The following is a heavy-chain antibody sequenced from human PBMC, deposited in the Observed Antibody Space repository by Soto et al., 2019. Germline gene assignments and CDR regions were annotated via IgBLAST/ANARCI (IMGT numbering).Heavy chain of an antibody. CDR1: GFTFNTYA. CDR3: AKDRMSYNSVWDPCDV. J-gene: IGHJ3*01. Sequence: EVRLLESGGGLVQPGGSLRLSCAASGFTFNTYAMSWVRQAPGKGLEWVSGIGGGVIDTNYADSVTGRFTISRDDSKSTLFRQMNILRAEDTAVDYCAKDRMSYNSVWDPCDVWGQGTLVTVSS. D-gene: IGHD3-10*01. CDR2: IGGGVIDT. V-gene: IGHV3-23*01.